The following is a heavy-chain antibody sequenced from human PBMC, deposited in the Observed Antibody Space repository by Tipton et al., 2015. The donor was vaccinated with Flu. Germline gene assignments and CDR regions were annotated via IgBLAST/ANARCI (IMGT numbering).Heavy chain of an antibody. J-gene: IGHJ4*02. V-gene: IGHV4-34*01. CDR3: ARGGVGALY. D-gene: IGHD1-26*01. Sequence: TLSLTCAVYGGSFSGYYWSWIRQPPGKGLEWIGEINHSGSTNYNPSLKSRATISVDTSKNQFSLKLSSVTAADTAVYYCARGGVGALYWGQGTLVTVSS. CDR1: GGSFSGYY. CDR2: INHSGST.